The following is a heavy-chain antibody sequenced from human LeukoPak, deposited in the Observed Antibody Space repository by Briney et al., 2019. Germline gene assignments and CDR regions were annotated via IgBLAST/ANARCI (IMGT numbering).Heavy chain of an antibody. CDR1: GGTFSSYA. CDR3: ASLRYDSSGYKLPNYYYYYMDV. CDR2: IIPIFGTA. V-gene: IGHV1-69*05. J-gene: IGHJ6*03. D-gene: IGHD3-22*01. Sequence: GASVKVSCKASGGTFSSYAISWVRQAPGQGLEWMGGIIPIFGTANYAQKFQGRVTITTDESTSTAYMELSSLRSEDTAVYYCASLRYDSSGYKLPNYYYYYMDVWGKGTTVTVSS.